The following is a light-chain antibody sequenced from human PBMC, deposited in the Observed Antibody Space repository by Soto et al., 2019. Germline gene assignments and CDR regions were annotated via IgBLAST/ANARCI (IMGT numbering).Light chain of an antibody. CDR1: QSVRNNN. CDR3: QQYGSSAPIT. Sequence: EIVLTQSPGTLSLSPGERATLSCRVSQSVRNNNLNWYQQKAGQAPRLLIYGASIRATGIPDRFSGSGSGTDFTLTISRLEPEDFALYFCQQYGSSAPITFGQGTRLEIK. CDR2: GAS. J-gene: IGKJ5*01. V-gene: IGKV3-20*01.